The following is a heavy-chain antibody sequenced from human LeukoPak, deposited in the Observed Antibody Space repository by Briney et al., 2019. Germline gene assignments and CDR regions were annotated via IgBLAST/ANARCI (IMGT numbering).Heavy chain of an antibody. Sequence: EASVKVSCKASGYTFTSYAMHWVRQAPGQRLEWMGWINAGNGNTKYSQKFQGRVTITRDTSASTAYMELSSLRSEDTAVYYCARSDDYGDYGFDYWGQGTLVTVSS. J-gene: IGHJ4*02. V-gene: IGHV1-3*01. CDR1: GYTFTSYA. D-gene: IGHD4-17*01. CDR3: ARSDDYGDYGFDY. CDR2: INAGNGNT.